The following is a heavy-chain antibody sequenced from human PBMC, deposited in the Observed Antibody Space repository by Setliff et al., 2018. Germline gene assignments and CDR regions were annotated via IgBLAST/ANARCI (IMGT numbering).Heavy chain of an antibody. J-gene: IGHJ5*02. Sequence: SETLSLTCAVSGYSISSGYYWGWIRQPPGKGLEWIGSTYHSGSTYYNPSLKSRVTISVDTSKNQFSLKLSSVTAADTAVYYCARASLGYDFWSGYYSPELWLDPWGQGTLVTVSS. CDR2: TYHSGST. CDR1: GYSISSGYY. CDR3: ARASLGYDFWSGYYSPELWLDP. D-gene: IGHD3-3*01. V-gene: IGHV4-38-2*01.